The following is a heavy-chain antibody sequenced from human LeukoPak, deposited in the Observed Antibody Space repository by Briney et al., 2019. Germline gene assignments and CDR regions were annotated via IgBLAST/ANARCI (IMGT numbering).Heavy chain of an antibody. CDR3: VTRPARGIYDGSGYDFDY. CDR2: IDDDGINF. CDR1: GFTFRYIC. Sequence: PGGSLRLSCVTPGFTFRYICMHWVRQSPGKGLEWVTFIDDDGINFYHANFVKGRFTVSRDNSKNTLYLQMNSLESEDTAVYYCVTRPARGIYDGSGYDFDYWGQGTLVTVSS. D-gene: IGHD5-12*01. J-gene: IGHJ4*02. V-gene: IGHV3-30*02.